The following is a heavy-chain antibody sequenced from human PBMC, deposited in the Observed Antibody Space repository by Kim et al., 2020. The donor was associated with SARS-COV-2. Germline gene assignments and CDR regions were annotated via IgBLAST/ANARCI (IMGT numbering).Heavy chain of an antibody. Sequence: GGSLRLSCAASGFTFSSYAMHWVRQAPGKGLEWVAVISYDGSNKYYADSVKGRFTISRDNSKNTLYLQMNSLRAEDTAVYYCARDYYDSSGYHYYYYYYGMEVWGQGTTVTVSS. CDR1: GFTFSSYA. J-gene: IGHJ6*02. CDR3: ARDYYDSSGYHYYYYYYGMEV. V-gene: IGHV3-30*04. CDR2: ISYDGSNK. D-gene: IGHD3-22*01.